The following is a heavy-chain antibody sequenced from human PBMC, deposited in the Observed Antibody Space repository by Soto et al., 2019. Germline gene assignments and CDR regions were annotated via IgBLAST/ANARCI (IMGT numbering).Heavy chain of an antibody. D-gene: IGHD3-16*01. CDR1: GLTFRHAW. CDR2: FKSVGGGGTR. V-gene: IGHV3-15*07. Sequence: EVHVVESGGGLVKPGGSLRLSWTVPGLTFRHAWLSLVRPAPGEGPEGVGRFKSVGGGGTRDYAATVKGRFTLSRDDLQNTMYLQMNSLQTDDTAVYYCIWEPKAYSKWQWGRGSLVTVSS. CDR3: IWEPKAYSKWQ. J-gene: IGHJ4*02.